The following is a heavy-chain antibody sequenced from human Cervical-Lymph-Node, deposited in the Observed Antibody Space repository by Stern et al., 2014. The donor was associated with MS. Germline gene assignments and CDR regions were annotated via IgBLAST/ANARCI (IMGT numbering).Heavy chain of an antibody. Sequence: VQLVESVGDLVRPGGSLRLSCAASGFTLSDYSMSWIRQAPGKGLEWLSYISRSGITIYYADSVKGRFTISRDIAKNSLYLQMNSLRDEDTARYYCAREGSRDSGSFYDAFDVWGQGTMVTVSS. D-gene: IGHD1-26*01. V-gene: IGHV3-11*01. CDR2: ISRSGITI. CDR3: AREGSRDSGSFYDAFDV. J-gene: IGHJ3*01. CDR1: GFTLSDYS.